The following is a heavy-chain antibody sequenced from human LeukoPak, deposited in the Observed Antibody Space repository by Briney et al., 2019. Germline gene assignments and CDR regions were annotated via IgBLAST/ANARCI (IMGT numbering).Heavy chain of an antibody. V-gene: IGHV3-73*01. J-gene: IGHJ6*02. Sequence: GGSLRLSCEASGFTFSGSAMHWVRQASGKGLEWVGRIRSTTDTAYAASVKGRFTISRDDSKNTAYLQVNSLKTEDTAVYYCARLRHSNTDHYYYYGMDVWGQGTAVTVSS. D-gene: IGHD2/OR15-2a*01. CDR2: IRSTTDT. CDR1: GFTFSGSA. CDR3: ARLRHSNTDHYYYYGMDV.